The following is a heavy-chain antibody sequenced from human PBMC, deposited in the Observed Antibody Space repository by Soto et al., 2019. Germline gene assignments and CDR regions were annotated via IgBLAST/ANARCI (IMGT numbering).Heavy chain of an antibody. Sequence: EVQLVESGGGLVQPGRSLRLSCAASGFTFDDYAMHWVRQAPGKGLEWVSGISWNSGSIGYADSVKGRFTISRDNGKKSMYLRMIRLRAEEPAMYYCAKATRYGSITSCYADLASGGQGTLVTVSS. CDR3: AKATRYGSITSCYADLAS. D-gene: IGHD2-2*01. V-gene: IGHV3-9*01. J-gene: IGHJ4*02. CDR2: ISWNSGSI. CDR1: GFTFDDYA.